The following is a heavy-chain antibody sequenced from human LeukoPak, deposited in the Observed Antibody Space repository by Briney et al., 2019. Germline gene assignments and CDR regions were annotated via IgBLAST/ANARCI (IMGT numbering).Heavy chain of an antibody. CDR1: GFTFSGYT. D-gene: IGHD3-10*01. CDR2: IYTDGTAT. J-gene: IGHJ6*02. CDR3: ARGSSYGLDV. V-gene: IGHV3-74*01. Sequence: PGGSLRLSCAASGFTFSGYTMHWVRQAPGKGLVWISRIYTDGTATNYADSVKGRFTISRDNAKNTLYVQMNSLRVEDTAVYYCARGSSYGLDVWGRGTTVTVSS.